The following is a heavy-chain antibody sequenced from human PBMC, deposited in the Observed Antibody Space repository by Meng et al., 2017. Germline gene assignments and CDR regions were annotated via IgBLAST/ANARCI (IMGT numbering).Heavy chain of an antibody. D-gene: IGHD6-19*01. CDR3: ASWIYSCGWQ. J-gene: IGHJ4*02. Sequence: HGQRQASGPALVKPSGPLSLTCVVSGGSISSVDWWSWVRQPPGKGLEWIGEIYHGGNTNYNPSLKSRVTISIDKSKNQFSLKLSSVTAADTAVYYCASWIYSCGWQWGQGTLVTVSS. CDR1: GGSISSVDW. CDR2: IYHGGNT. V-gene: IGHV4/OR15-8*02.